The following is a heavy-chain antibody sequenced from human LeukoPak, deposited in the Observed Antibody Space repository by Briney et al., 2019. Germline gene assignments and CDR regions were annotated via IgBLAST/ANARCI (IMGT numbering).Heavy chain of an antibody. Sequence: SETLSLTCAVYGESFSGYYWSWIRQSPGKGLEWIGEINHSGSTNYNPSLKSRVTISVDTSKNQFSLKLSSVTAADTALYYCARVRYSNGWYYFDYWGQGTLVTVSS. J-gene: IGHJ4*02. CDR1: GESFSGYY. D-gene: IGHD6-19*01. CDR3: ARVRYSNGWYYFDY. CDR2: INHSGST. V-gene: IGHV4-34*01.